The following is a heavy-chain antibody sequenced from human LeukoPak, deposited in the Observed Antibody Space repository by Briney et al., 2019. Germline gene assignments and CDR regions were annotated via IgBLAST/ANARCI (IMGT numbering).Heavy chain of an antibody. CDR3: ARVTGYMVEDYFDY. V-gene: IGHV4-59*01. Sequence: SETLSLTCTVSGGSISSYYWSWIRQPPGKGLEWIGYIYYSGSANYHPSLKSRVAISVDTSKNRFSLRLSSVTAADTAVYYCARVTGYMVEDYFDYWGQGTLVTVSS. CDR2: IYYSGSA. J-gene: IGHJ4*02. D-gene: IGHD6-13*01. CDR1: GGSISSYY.